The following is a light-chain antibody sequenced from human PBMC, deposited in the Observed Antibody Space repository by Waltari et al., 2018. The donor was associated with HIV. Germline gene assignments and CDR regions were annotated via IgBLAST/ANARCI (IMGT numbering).Light chain of an antibody. CDR3: CSYAGTFRV. V-gene: IGLV2-11*01. CDR1: SSDVGAYYF. Sequence: QSALAQPRSVSGSPGQSVTISCTGTSSDVGAYYFVSWYQQHPGIAPKLIIYDVSERPSGVPDRFSGSKSGSTASRTISGLQAEDEADYHCCSYAGTFRVFGGGTKLTVL. CDR2: DVS. J-gene: IGLJ3*02.